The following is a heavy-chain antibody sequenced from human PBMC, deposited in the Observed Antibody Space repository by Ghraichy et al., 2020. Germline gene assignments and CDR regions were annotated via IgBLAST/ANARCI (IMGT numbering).Heavy chain of an antibody. CDR3: ARRGGSGWYDY. J-gene: IGHJ4*02. CDR1: GFTFSTYA. Sequence: GGSLRLSCAASGFTFSTYAMTWVRQAPGKGLEWVSRFGRSTGITYYADSVQGRFTISRDNSKNTLYLQMNVLRAEDTAVYYCARRGGSGWYDYWGQGTLATVSS. V-gene: IGHV3-23*01. CDR2: FGRSTGIT. D-gene: IGHD6-19*01.